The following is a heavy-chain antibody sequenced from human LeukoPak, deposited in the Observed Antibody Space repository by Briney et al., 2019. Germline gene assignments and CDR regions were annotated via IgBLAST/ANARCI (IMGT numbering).Heavy chain of an antibody. V-gene: IGHV3-30*02. CDR1: GFTFSSYG. D-gene: IGHD3-9*01. CDR3: ARDRAYDILTGYYGTQSEMYYFDS. J-gene: IGHJ4*02. Sequence: PGGSLRLSCAASGFTFSSYGMHWVRQAPGKGLEWVAFIRYDGSNKYYADSVKGRFTISRDNSKNTLYLQMNSLRAEDTAVFYCARDRAYDILTGYYGTQSEMYYFDSWGQGTLVTVSS. CDR2: IRYDGSNK.